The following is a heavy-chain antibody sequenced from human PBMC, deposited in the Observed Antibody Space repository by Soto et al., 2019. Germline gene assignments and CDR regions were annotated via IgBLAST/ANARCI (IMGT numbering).Heavy chain of an antibody. CDR2: ISSGGGTL. Sequence: PGGSLRLSCGASGFTLSNYNMNWVRQAPGKGLEWISYISSGGGTLYYADSVKGRFTISRDNAKNSLNLQMNSLRDEDTAVYYCARSGSYRLDYWGQGTLVTVYS. J-gene: IGHJ4*02. D-gene: IGHD1-26*01. CDR3: ARSGSYRLDY. V-gene: IGHV3-48*02. CDR1: GFTLSNYN.